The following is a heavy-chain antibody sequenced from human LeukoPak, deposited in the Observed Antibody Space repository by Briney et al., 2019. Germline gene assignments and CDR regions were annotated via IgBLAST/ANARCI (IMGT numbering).Heavy chain of an antibody. Sequence: ASVKVSCKASGYTFTGYYMHWVRQAPGQGLEWMGWINPNSGGTNYAQKFQGRVTMTRDTSISTAHLELSRLRSDDTAIYYCARVIGGGDDPIRLDHWGQGTLVTVSS. V-gene: IGHV1-2*02. CDR2: INPNSGGT. CDR3: ARVIGGGDDPIRLDH. CDR1: GYTFTGYY. J-gene: IGHJ4*02. D-gene: IGHD3-16*01.